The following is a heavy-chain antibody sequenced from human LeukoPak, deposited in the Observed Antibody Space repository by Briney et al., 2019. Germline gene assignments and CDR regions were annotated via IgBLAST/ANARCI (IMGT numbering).Heavy chain of an antibody. CDR3: ARDEEDIVVVPAAIRWFDP. J-gene: IGHJ5*02. V-gene: IGHV3-21*01. Sequence: GGSLRLSCAASGFTFSSYSMNWVRQAPGKGLEWDSSISSSSSYIYYADSVKGRFTISRDNAKNSLYLQMNSLRAEDTAVYYCARDEEDIVVVPAAIRWFDPWGQGTLVTVSS. CDR2: ISSSSSYI. CDR1: GFTFSSYS. D-gene: IGHD2-2*01.